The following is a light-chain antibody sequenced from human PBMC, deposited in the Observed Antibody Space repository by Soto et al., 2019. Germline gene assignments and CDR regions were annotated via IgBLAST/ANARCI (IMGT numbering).Light chain of an antibody. CDR2: DAS. CDR1: QSVSSSY. J-gene: IGKJ1*01. CDR3: HQRSNWPWT. V-gene: IGKV3D-20*02. Sequence: EIVLTQSPGTLSLSPGERATLSCRASQSVSSSYLAWYQQKPGQAPRLLFNDASSRATGIPARFSGSGSGTDFTLTISSLEPEDFAVYFCHQRSNWPWTFGQGTKVDIK.